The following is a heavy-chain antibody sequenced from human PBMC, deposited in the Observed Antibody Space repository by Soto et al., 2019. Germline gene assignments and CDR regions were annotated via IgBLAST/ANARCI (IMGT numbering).Heavy chain of an antibody. Sequence: SGPTLVNPTQTLTLTCTFSGFSLSTSGMCVSWIRQPPGKALEWLALIDWDDDKYYSTSLKTRLTISKDTSKNQVVLTMTNMDPVDTAMYFCARTAYEILTGHEFSGMDVWGQGTTVTVSS. D-gene: IGHD3-9*01. V-gene: IGHV2-70*01. CDR3: ARTAYEILTGHEFSGMDV. J-gene: IGHJ6*02. CDR1: GFSLSTSGMC. CDR2: IDWDDDK.